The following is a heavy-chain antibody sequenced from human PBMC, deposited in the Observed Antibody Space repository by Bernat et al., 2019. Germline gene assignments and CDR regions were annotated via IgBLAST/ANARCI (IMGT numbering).Heavy chain of an antibody. Sequence: EVHLVESGGGVVPPGGSLRLSCTASGFPFGDYSMHWVRQAPGKALEWVSLISGNGGGSYSAASMGRRFSISRDNSKNSLFLEMRNLRPEDTALYYCARGIRNYDDYVRGNWCDSWGQGTLVTVSS. CDR3: ARGIRNYDDYVRGNWCDS. V-gene: IGHV3-43*02. J-gene: IGHJ5*01. CDR1: GFPFGDYS. D-gene: IGHD4-17*01. CDR2: ISGNGGGS.